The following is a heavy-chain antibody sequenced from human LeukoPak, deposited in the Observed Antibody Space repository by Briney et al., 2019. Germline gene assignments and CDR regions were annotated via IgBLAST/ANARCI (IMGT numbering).Heavy chain of an antibody. Sequence: SVKVSCKASGGTFISYAISWVRQAPRQGLEWMGRIITIFGIANYAQKFQGRVTITADKSTSTAYMELSSLRSEDTAVYYCAGLRKNGYFDLWGRGTLVTVSS. V-gene: IGHV1-69*04. CDR1: GGTFISYA. CDR2: IITIFGIA. J-gene: IGHJ2*01. CDR3: AGLRKNGYFDL.